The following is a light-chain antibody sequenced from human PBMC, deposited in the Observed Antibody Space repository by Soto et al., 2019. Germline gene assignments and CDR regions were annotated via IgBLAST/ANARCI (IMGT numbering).Light chain of an antibody. V-gene: IGLV2-8*01. Sequence: QSALTQPPSASGSPGQSVTISCTGTSSDVGRYNYVSWYQQHPGKAPKLMIYKVTERPSGVPDRFSGSKSGNTASLTVSGLQAEDAADYYCSSYAGGYNYVFGTGTKLTVL. CDR2: KVT. J-gene: IGLJ1*01. CDR3: SSYAGGYNYV. CDR1: SSDVGRYNY.